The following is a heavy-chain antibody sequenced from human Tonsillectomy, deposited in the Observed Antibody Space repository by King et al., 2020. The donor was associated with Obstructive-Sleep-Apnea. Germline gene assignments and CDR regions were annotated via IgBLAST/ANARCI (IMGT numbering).Heavy chain of an antibody. CDR3: AKDIHYHNSGSDY. V-gene: IGHV3-23*01. D-gene: IGHD3-22*01. CDR2: IDYSGAGT. CDR1: GFTFSSYA. Sequence: VQLQESGGGLVQPGGSLRLSCAASGFTFSSYAMSWVRQAPGKGLEWVSAIDYSGAGTYYADSVKGRLTISRDNSKNTLYLQMNSLRAEDTAVYYCAKDIHYHNSGSDYWGQGTLVTVSS. J-gene: IGHJ4*02.